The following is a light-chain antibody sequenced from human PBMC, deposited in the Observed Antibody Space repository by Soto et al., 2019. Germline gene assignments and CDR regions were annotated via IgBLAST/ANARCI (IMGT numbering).Light chain of an antibody. CDR3: MQALQTPI. V-gene: IGKV2-28*01. CDR2: LGS. CDR1: QSLLHSNGYNY. Sequence: DIVMTQSPLSLPVTPGEPASISCRSSQSLLHSNGYNYLDWYLQKPGQSPQLLIYLGSNRASGVPDRFSGSGSGTDFTLKISRVEDEDVGVYYCMQALQTPIFGQGTKLEIK. J-gene: IGKJ2*01.